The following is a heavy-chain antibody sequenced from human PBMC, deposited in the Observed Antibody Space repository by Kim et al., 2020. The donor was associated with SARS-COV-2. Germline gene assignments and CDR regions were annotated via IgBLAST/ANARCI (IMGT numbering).Heavy chain of an antibody. Sequence: ASVKVSCKACGYMFTSYGFSWVRQAPGQGLEWLGWISARDGNTKYGQKVQGRVIMTTDTSTNTACMELWSLRSDDTAMYYCARGAYGDVSFDYWGQGTLV. CDR2: ISARDGNT. CDR3: ARGAYGDVSFDY. D-gene: IGHD4-17*01. J-gene: IGHJ4*02. CDR1: GYMFTSYG. V-gene: IGHV1-18*04.